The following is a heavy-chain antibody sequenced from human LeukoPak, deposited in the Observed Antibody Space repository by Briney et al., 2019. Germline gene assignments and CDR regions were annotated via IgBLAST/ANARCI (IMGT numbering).Heavy chain of an antibody. J-gene: IGHJ4*02. Sequence: SETLSLTCTVSGGSIRSSYYYWGWIRQPPGKGLEWIGSIYDSGSTYYNPSLKSRVTISVDTSKNQFSLKLNSVTAADTAVYYCARVATGYSSGWYGSQTGYYFDYWGQGTLVTVSS. D-gene: IGHD6-19*01. CDR3: ARVATGYSSGWYGSQTGYYFDY. V-gene: IGHV4-39*01. CDR1: GGSIRSSYYY. CDR2: IYDSGST.